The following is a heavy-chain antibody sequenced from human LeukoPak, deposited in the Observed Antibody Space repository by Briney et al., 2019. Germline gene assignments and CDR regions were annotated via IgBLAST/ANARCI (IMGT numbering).Heavy chain of an antibody. CDR1: GFTFSTYA. CDR3: AKGLSGYVPFDY. J-gene: IGHJ4*02. V-gene: IGHV3-23*01. D-gene: IGHD5-12*01. CDR2: ISGGGGNT. Sequence: GGSLRLSCAASGFTFSTYAVSWVRQAPGKGLEWVSVISGGGGNTYYADSVKGRFTISRGNSKNTLYLQMNNLRAEDTALYYCAKGLSGYVPFDYWGQGTLVTVSS.